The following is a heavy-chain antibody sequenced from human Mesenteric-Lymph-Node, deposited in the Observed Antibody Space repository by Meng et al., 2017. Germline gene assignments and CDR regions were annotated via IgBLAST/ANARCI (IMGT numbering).Heavy chain of an antibody. CDR2: ISSSGSTI. J-gene: IGHJ4*02. CDR3: ARDVSRHIVVVTAINLDY. CDR1: GFTFSDYY. Sequence: GESLKISCAASGFTFSDYYMNCVRQAPGKGLEWVSYISSSGSTIYYADSVKGRFTISRDNAKNSLYLQMNSLRAEDTALYYCARDVSRHIVVVTAINLDYWGQGTLVTVSS. D-gene: IGHD2-21*02. V-gene: IGHV3-11*01.